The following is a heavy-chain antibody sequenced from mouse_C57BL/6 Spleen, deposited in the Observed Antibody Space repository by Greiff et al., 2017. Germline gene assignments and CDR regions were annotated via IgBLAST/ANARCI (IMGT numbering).Heavy chain of an antibody. Sequence: VQLQQSGPGLVQPSQSLSITCTVSGFSLTSYGVHWVRQSPGKGLEWLGVIWSGGSTDYNAAFISRLSISKDNSKSQVFFKMNSLQADDTAIYYCARGGSQPWFAYWGQGTLVTVSA. CDR2: IWSGGST. J-gene: IGHJ3*01. V-gene: IGHV2-2*01. CDR3: ARGGSQPWFAY. CDR1: GFSLTSYG.